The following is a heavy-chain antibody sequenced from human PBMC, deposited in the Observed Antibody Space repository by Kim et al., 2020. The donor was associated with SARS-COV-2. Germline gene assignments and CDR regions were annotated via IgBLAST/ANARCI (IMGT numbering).Heavy chain of an antibody. CDR3: ARDYYGSGSYGWFDP. Sequence: DSVKGRFTISRDNAKNSLYLQMNSLRAEYTAEYYCARDYYGSGSYGWFDPWGQGTLVTVSS. D-gene: IGHD3-10*01. V-gene: IGHV3-11*05. J-gene: IGHJ5*02.